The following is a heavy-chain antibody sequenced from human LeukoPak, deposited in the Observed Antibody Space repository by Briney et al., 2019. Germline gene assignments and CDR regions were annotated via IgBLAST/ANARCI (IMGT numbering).Heavy chain of an antibody. J-gene: IGHJ3*02. CDR3: ARPGYYYDSSGYWGGAFDI. CDR1: DFTVSSHY. Sequence: GGSLRLSCAASDFTVSSHYMSWVRQAPGKGLEWVSLIETVGTTYYGDSVQGRFTISRDNSKNTLYLQMNSLRAEDTAVYYCARPGYYYDSSGYWGGAFDIWGQGTMVTVSS. CDR2: IETVGTT. D-gene: IGHD3-22*01. V-gene: IGHV3-66*04.